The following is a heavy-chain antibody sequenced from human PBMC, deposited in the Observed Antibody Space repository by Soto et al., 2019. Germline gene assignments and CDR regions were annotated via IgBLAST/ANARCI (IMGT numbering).Heavy chain of an antibody. Sequence: QDQLVQSGTEVKKPGDSVRVSCKAVGYTFNTYYVHWVRQAPGQGLEWMGIINPSGGPTSYAQRFQGRVTMTSDTFTSTVYMELRSLTSDDTAVYFCAFGRPAASSWLDPWGQGTLVSVSS. D-gene: IGHD2-2*01. J-gene: IGHJ5*02. CDR1: GYTFNTYY. CDR3: AFGRPAASSWLDP. CDR2: INPSGGPT. V-gene: IGHV1-46*02.